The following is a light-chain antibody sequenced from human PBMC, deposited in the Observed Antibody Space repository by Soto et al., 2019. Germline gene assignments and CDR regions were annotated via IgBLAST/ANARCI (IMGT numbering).Light chain of an antibody. CDR2: GAS. CDR3: QQYDNWPPSIT. J-gene: IGKJ5*01. CDR1: QSVNNN. Sequence: ERVMTQSPVTLSVSPGERATLSCRASQSVNNNLAWYQQKPGQAPRLLIYGASSRATGIPARFSGSGSGTEFTLTISSLQSEDFALYYCQQYDNWPPSITFGQGTRLEIK. V-gene: IGKV3-15*01.